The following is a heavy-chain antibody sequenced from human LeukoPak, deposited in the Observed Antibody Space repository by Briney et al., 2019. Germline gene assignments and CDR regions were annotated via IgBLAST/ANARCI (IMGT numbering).Heavy chain of an antibody. CDR1: GGSISSYY. V-gene: IGHV4-59*08. CDR3: ARHGPGIQLWLWYFDL. J-gene: IGHJ2*01. CDR2: IYYSGST. Sequence: SETLSLTCTVSGGSISSYYWSRIRQPPGKGLEWIGYIYYSGSTNYNPSLKSRVTISVDTSKNQFSLKLSSVTAADTAVYYCARHGPGIQLWLWYFDLWGRGTLVTVSS. D-gene: IGHD5-18*01.